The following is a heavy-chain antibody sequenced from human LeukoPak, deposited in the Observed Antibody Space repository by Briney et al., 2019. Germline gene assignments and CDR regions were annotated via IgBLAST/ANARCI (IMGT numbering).Heavy chain of an antibody. V-gene: IGHV3-30-3*02. CDR1: EVNFHMYT. J-gene: IGHJ4*02. CDR3: AKVAESSGYSFDC. D-gene: IGHD3-22*01. Sequence: PGGSLRLSCAASSEVNFHMYTMTWVRRVPGKGLEWVSGTSYDGSEKNYADSVQGRFIISRNNSKNTLYLQMNSLRAEDTAVYYCAKVAESSGYSFDCWGQGTLVTVSS. CDR2: TSYDGSEK.